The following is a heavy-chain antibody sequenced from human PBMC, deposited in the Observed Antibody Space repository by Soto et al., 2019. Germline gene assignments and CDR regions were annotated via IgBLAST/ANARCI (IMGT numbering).Heavy chain of an antibody. CDR2: IYYSGST. CDR1: GGSISSGDYY. V-gene: IGHV4-30-4*02. D-gene: IGHD3-3*01. CDR3: GRERKFDFWRKALDV. J-gene: IGHJ6*02. Sequence: PSETLSLTCTVSGGSISSGDYYWSWIRQPPGKGLEWIGYIYYSGSTYYNPSLKSRVTISVDTSKNQFSLKLSSLTSEDTAVYYCGRERKFDFWRKALDVWGQGTTVTVSS.